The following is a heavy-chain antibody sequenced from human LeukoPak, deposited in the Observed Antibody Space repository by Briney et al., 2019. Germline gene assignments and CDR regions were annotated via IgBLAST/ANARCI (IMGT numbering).Heavy chain of an antibody. CDR1: GFTFSSYW. J-gene: IGHJ4*02. CDR2: LKQDGSEK. Sequence: GGSLRLSCAASGFTFSSYWMSWVRQAPGKGLEWVANLKQDGSEKYYVDSVKGRFTISRDNAKNSLYLQMNSLRAEDTAVYYCAKAHGSGSYYKVLGYWGQGTLVTVSS. D-gene: IGHD3-10*01. CDR3: AKAHGSGSYYKVLGY. V-gene: IGHV3-7*03.